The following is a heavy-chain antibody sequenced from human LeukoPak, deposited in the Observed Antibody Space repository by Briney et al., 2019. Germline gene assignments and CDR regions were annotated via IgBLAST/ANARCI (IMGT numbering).Heavy chain of an antibody. Sequence: GRSLRLSCAASGFIFSSYGVHWVRQAPGKGLEWVAVIWYDGSNKYYADSVKGRFTISRDNSKNTLYLQMNSLRAEDSAVYYCARELPPLVKYYFDYWGQGTLVTVSS. V-gene: IGHV3-33*01. CDR2: IWYDGSNK. J-gene: IGHJ4*02. CDR3: ARELPPLVKYYFDY. D-gene: IGHD1-26*01. CDR1: GFIFSSYG.